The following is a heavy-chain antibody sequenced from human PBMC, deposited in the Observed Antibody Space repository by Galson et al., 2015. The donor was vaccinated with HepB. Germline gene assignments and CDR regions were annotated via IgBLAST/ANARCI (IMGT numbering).Heavy chain of an antibody. CDR1: GFTFSSYA. J-gene: IGHJ4*02. D-gene: IGHD1-26*01. V-gene: IGHV3-23*01. Sequence: SLRLSCAASGFTFSSYAMSWVRQAPGKGLEWVSAISGSGGSTYYADSVKGRFTISRDNSKNTLYLQMNSLRAEDTAVYYCAKLITRSWYFDYWGQGTLVTVSS. CDR2: ISGSGGST. CDR3: AKLITRSWYFDY.